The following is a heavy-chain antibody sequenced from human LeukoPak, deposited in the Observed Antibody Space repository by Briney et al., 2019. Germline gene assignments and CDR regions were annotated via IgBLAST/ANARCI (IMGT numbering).Heavy chain of an antibody. D-gene: IGHD6-13*01. V-gene: IGHV3-30*04. Sequence: GGSLRLSCAASGFTFSSYAMHWVRQAPGKGLEWVAVISYDGSNKYYADSVKGRFTISRDNSKNTLYLQMNSLKTEDTAVYYRTRLVESRRIAAAGRLYYMDVWGKGTTVTVSS. CDR1: GFTFSSYA. CDR2: ISYDGSNK. CDR3: TRLVESRRIAAAGRLYYMDV. J-gene: IGHJ6*03.